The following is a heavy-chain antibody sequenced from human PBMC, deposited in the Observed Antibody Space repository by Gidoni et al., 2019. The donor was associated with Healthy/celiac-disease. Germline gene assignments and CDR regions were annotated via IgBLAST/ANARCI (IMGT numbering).Heavy chain of an antibody. Sequence: QVQLVESGGGVVQPGWSLRLSCAASGFALSSYGMHWVRQAPGKGLEWVAVIWYDGSNKYYADSVKVRFTISRDNSKNTLYLQMNSLRAEDTAVYYCARDKGGSFPYYFDYWGQGTLVTVSS. CDR3: ARDKGGSFPYYFDY. CDR1: GFALSSYG. V-gene: IGHV3-33*01. J-gene: IGHJ4*02. CDR2: IWYDGSNK. D-gene: IGHD1-26*01.